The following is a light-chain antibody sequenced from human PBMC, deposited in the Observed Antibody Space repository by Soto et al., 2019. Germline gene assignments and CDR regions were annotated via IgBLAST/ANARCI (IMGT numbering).Light chain of an antibody. CDR2: DTS. CDR1: QNVINNY. CDR3: HQYGSAPIP. V-gene: IGKV3D-20*01. Sequence: EIVLTQSPATLSLSPGERATLSCGASQNVINNYLAWYQQRPGLAPRLLIYDTSIRATGVPDRFSGSGSGTDFPLNIARLEPEDFAVYFCHQYGSAPIPLGGGTKVEIK. J-gene: IGKJ4*01.